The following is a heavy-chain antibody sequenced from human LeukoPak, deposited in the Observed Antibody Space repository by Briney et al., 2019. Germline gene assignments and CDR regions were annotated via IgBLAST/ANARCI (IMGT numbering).Heavy chain of an antibody. CDR2: INAGNGNT. CDR1: GYTSTNYA. D-gene: IGHD7-27*01. CDR3: ARASGDKKYAFDI. Sequence: ASVKVSCKASGYTSTNYAMHWVRQAPGQRLEWMGWINAGNGNTHYSQDFQGRVTFTRDTSASTAYMELSSLRSEDMAVYYCARASGDKKYAFDIWGQGTMVTVSS. J-gene: IGHJ3*02. V-gene: IGHV1-3*03.